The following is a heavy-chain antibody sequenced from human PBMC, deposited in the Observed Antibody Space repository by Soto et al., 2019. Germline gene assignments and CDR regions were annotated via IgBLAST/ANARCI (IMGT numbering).Heavy chain of an antibody. CDR3: ARCGAEAYYDFWSGYYIDY. J-gene: IGHJ4*02. D-gene: IGHD3-3*01. CDR1: GYTFTSYG. CDR2: ISAYNGNT. V-gene: IGHV1-18*01. Sequence: QVQLVQSGAEVKKPGASVKVSCKASGYTFTSYGISWVRQAPGQGLEWMGWISAYNGNTNYAQKLQGRVTMTTDTSTSTAYMELRSLRSADTAVYSCARCGAEAYYDFWSGYYIDYWGQGTLVTVSS.